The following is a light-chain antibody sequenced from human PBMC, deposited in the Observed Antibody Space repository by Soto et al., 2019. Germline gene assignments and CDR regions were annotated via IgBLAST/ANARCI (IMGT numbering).Light chain of an antibody. CDR2: DVS. V-gene: IGKV3-11*01. CDR3: QQRGNWPRFT. Sequence: EIVLTQSPATLSVSPGERATLSCRASQSVSSYLAWYQQKPGQAPRLLIYDVSNRATGIPARFSGSGSGTDFTLTISSLEPEDFAVYYCQQRGNWPRFTFGPGTKVDIK. CDR1: QSVSSY. J-gene: IGKJ3*01.